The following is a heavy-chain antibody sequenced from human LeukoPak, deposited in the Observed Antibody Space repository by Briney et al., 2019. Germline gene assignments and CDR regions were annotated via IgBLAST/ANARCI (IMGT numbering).Heavy chain of an antibody. V-gene: IGHV1-2*06. CDR3: ARGPGSDWNFEF. CDR2: VNPKSGVT. D-gene: IGHD6-19*01. J-gene: IGHJ2*01. Sequence: APVKVSCKASGYTFSGYYMHWVRQAPGQGLEWMGRVNPKSGVTKYAQKFQDRVSMTRDTSITTAYLELNSLKSDDTAIYYCARGPGSDWNFEFWGRGTLITVSS. CDR1: GYTFSGYY.